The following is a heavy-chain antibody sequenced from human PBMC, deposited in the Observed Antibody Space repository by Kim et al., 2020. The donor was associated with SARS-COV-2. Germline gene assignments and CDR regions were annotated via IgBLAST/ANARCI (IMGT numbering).Heavy chain of an antibody. V-gene: IGHV3-23*01. CDR1: GFSFSTYA. D-gene: IGHD2-2*02. CDR2: ISANGGTT. CDR3: AKLKTTSCYSAMDV. Sequence: GGSLRLSSAASGFSFSTYAMSWVRQAPGKGLEWVSAISANGGTTYYADSVKGRFSISSDNSKNTLYLQMISLRAEDTAVYYCAKLKTTSCYSAMDVWGQGTTVTVS. J-gene: IGHJ6*02.